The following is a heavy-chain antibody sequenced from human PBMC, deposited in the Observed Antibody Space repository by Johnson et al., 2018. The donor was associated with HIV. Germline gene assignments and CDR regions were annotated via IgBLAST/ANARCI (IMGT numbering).Heavy chain of an antibody. D-gene: IGHD3-3*01. Sequence: QVQLVESGGGVVQPGGSLRLSCAASGFTFSSYGMHWVRQAPGKGLEWVAFIRYDGSNKYYVDSVKGRFTISRDNSKNTLYLQTNSLRAEDTAVYYCAKDPGTYYNFWSGSTGAFDIWGQGTMVTVSS. J-gene: IGHJ3*02. CDR3: AKDPGTYYNFWSGSTGAFDI. CDR1: GFTFSSYG. V-gene: IGHV3-30*02. CDR2: IRYDGSNK.